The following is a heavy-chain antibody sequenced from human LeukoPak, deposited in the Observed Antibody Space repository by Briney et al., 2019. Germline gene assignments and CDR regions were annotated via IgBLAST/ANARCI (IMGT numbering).Heavy chain of an antibody. CDR3: AREYCSSTSCYAGFDY. V-gene: IGHV1-3*01. J-gene: IGHJ4*02. CDR2: INAGNGNT. Sequence: ASVKVSCKASGYTFTSYAMHWVRQAPGQRLEWMGWINAGNGNTKYSQKFQGRVTITRDTSASTAYMELSSLRSEDTAVYYCAREYCSSTSCYAGFDYWGQGTLVTVSS. CDR1: GYTFTSYA. D-gene: IGHD2-2*01.